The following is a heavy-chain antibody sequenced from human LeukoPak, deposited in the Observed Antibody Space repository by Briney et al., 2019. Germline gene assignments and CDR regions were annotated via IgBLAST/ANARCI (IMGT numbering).Heavy chain of an antibody. CDR1: GYRFSNYW. Sequence: GESLKISCKGSGYRFSNYWIAWVRQMPGKGLEWMGFIYPGDSDTRYSPSFQGQVTISADKSISTAYLQWSSLKASDTAMYHCARRENCGGDCYSGEFDFWGQGTLVTVSS. CDR3: ARRENCGGDCYSGEFDF. V-gene: IGHV5-51*01. CDR2: IYPGDSDT. D-gene: IGHD2-21*02. J-gene: IGHJ4*02.